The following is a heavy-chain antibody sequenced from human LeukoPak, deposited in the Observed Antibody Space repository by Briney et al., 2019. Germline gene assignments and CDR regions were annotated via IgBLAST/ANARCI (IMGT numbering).Heavy chain of an antibody. CDR1: GFTFSDYY. V-gene: IGHV3-11*01. CDR3: ARERIFSGYNYGMDV. CDR2: ISSSGSTI. J-gene: IGHJ6*02. Sequence: GGSLRLSCAASGFTFSDYYMSWIRQAPGKGLEWVSYISSSGSTIYYADSVKGRFTISRDNAKNSLYLQMSSLRAEDTAVYYCARERIFSGYNYGMDVWGQGTTVTVSS. D-gene: IGHD7-27*01.